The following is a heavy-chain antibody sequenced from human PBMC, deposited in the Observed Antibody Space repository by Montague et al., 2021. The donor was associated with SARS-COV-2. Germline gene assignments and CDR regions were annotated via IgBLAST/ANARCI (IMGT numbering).Heavy chain of an antibody. CDR1: GFTFSKYS. J-gene: IGHJ3*02. CDR2: ISTSILYL. CDR3: ARALSASYSVGGDSFDI. Sequence: SLRLSCAASGFTFSKYSMNGVRQAPVKGLEWVSSISTSILYLYYXASXHVRFTISRANAKNSLFLQMDSLRAEDTAVYYCARALSASYSVGGDSFDIWGQGTMVTVSS. V-gene: IGHV3-21*01. D-gene: IGHD5/OR15-5a*01.